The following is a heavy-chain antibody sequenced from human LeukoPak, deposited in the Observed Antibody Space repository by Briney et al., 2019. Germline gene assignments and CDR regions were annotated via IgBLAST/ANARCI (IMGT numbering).Heavy chain of an antibody. CDR3: ARPIAVAGTGEYYFDY. J-gene: IGHJ4*02. Sequence: SETLSLTCAVCGGSFSGYYWSWIRQPPGKGLEWIGEINHSGSTNYNPSLKSRVTISVDTSKNQFSLKLSSVTAADTAVYYCARPIAVAGTGEYYFDYWGQGTLVTVSS. V-gene: IGHV4-34*01. CDR1: GGSFSGYY. D-gene: IGHD6-19*01. CDR2: INHSGST.